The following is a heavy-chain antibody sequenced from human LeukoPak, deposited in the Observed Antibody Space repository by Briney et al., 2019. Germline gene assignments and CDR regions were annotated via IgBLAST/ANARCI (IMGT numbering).Heavy chain of an antibody. CDR3: ARLARTTNYYYGMDV. V-gene: IGHV4-59*08. CDR2: IYYSGST. Sequence: TSETLSLTCTVSGGSISSYYWSWIRQPPGKGLEWIGYIYYSGSTNYNPSLKSRVTISVDTSKNQFSLKLSSVTAADTAVYYCARLARTTNYYYGMDVWGQGTTVTVSS. D-gene: IGHD1-7*01. J-gene: IGHJ6*02. CDR1: GGSISSYY.